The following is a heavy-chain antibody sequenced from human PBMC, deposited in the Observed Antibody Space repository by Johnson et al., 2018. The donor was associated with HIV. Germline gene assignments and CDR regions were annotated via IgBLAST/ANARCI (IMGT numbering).Heavy chain of an antibody. Sequence: VQLVESGGGVVRPGGSLRLSCAASAFTFDDYGMSWVRQAPGKGLEWVSGINWNGGRIGSAASVTGRFTISRDNAKHSLYLQMNSLRAEDTALYYCAKGYSSSWYLDAFDTWGQGTMVTVSS. CDR3: AKGYSSSWYLDAFDT. J-gene: IGHJ3*02. V-gene: IGHV3-20*04. CDR1: AFTFDDYG. CDR2: INWNGGRI. D-gene: IGHD6-13*01.